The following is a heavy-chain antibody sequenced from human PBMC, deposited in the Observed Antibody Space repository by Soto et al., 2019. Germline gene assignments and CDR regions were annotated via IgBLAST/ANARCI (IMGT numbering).Heavy chain of an antibody. J-gene: IGHJ5*02. D-gene: IGHD3-3*01. CDR3: AREGDFWRAYYFRWFDP. Sequence: QVQLQESGPGLVKPSGTLSLTCAVSGGSISSSNWWSWVRQPPGKGLEGIGEIYHSGSTNYNPSLKSRVPKSVDKSKTQFSRKLSSVTAADTAVYYCAREGDFWRAYYFRWFDPWGQGTLVTVSS. CDR2: IYHSGST. V-gene: IGHV4-4*02. CDR1: GGSISSSNW.